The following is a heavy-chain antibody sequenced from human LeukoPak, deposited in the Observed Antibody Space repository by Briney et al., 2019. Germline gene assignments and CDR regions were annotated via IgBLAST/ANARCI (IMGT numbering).Heavy chain of an antibody. CDR3: ARGIRGYVDY. CDR1: GFTFSSYS. D-gene: IGHD3-16*01. V-gene: IGHV3-48*04. CDR2: ISSSSSTI. Sequence: GGSLRLSCAVSGFTFSSYSMNWVGQAPGKGLEWVSYISSSSSTIYYADSVKGRFTISRDNAKNSLYLQMNSLRAEDTAVYYCARGIRGYVDYWRQGTLVTVSS. J-gene: IGHJ4*02.